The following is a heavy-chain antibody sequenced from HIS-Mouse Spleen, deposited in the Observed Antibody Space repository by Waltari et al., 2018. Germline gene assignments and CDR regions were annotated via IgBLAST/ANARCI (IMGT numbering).Heavy chain of an antibody. CDR3: ARGALRGSYYWGEYFQH. D-gene: IGHD1-26*01. Sequence: QVQLQQWGAGLLKPSETLSLTCAVYGGSFSGYYWSGIRQPPGKGLEWIGEINHSGRTNYNPSLKSRVTISVDTSKNQFSLKLSSVTAADTAVYYCARGALRGSYYWGEYFQHWGQGTLVTVSS. CDR2: INHSGRT. CDR1: GGSFSGYY. J-gene: IGHJ1*01. V-gene: IGHV4-34*01.